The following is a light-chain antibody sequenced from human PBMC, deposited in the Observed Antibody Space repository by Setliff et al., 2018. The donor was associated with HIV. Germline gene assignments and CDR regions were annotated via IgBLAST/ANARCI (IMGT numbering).Light chain of an antibody. CDR3: QQYGSARWT. CDR1: QSVSANY. J-gene: IGKJ1*01. CDR2: GPS. V-gene: IGKV3-20*01. Sequence: EIVLTQSPGTLSLSPGERATLSCRASQSVSANYLAWYQQKPGHSPRLLIYGPSSRATGVPDRFSGSGSGTNFTLTISRLEPEDFAVYYCQQYGSARWTFGQGTKVDIK.